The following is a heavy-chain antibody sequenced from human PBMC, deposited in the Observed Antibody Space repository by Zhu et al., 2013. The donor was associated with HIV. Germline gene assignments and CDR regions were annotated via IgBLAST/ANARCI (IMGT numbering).Heavy chain of an antibody. V-gene: IGHV1-2*04. Sequence: QVQLVQSGAEVKKPGASVKVSCKASGYIFSVYYMHWVRQAPGQGLEWMGWINPNSGGINYAQKFQGWVTITSDTSISTAYMELSRLTSDDTAVYYCARGKGVSSWRHGDYGMDVWGQGTTIHRLL. D-gene: IGHD6-13*01. CDR3: ARGKGVSSWRHGDYGMDV. CDR1: GYIFSVYY. J-gene: IGHJ6*02. CDR2: INPNSGGI.